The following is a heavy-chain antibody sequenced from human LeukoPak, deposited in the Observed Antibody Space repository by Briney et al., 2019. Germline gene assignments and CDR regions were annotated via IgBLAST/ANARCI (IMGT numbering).Heavy chain of an antibody. CDR1: GFTFSSYE. Sequence: GGPLRLSCAASGFTFSSYEMNWVRQAPGKGLEWVSYISSSGSTIYYADSVKGRFTISRDNAKNSLYLQMNSLRAEDPAVYYCARDNHGYGVSFDYWGQGTLVTVSS. J-gene: IGHJ4*02. CDR3: ARDNHGYGVSFDY. D-gene: IGHD4-17*01. CDR2: ISSSGSTI. V-gene: IGHV3-48*03.